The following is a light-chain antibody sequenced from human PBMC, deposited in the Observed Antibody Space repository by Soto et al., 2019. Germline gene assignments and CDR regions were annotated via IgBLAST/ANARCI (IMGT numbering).Light chain of an antibody. V-gene: IGKV3-20*01. CDR1: HSVSSSY. CDR3: QQYGSSPPIT. Sequence: EIVLTQSPGTLSLSPGERATLSCRASHSVSSSYLAWYQQNPGQAPRLLIYGASSRATGIPNRFSGSGCGTDFTLTISRLEPEDCAVYYCQQYGSSPPITFGQGTRLEIK. CDR2: GAS. J-gene: IGKJ5*01.